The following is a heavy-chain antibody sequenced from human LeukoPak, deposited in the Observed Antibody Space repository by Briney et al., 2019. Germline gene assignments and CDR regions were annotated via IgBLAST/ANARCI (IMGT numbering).Heavy chain of an antibody. Sequence: GGSLRLSCAASGFTFSSYAMSWARQAPGKGLEWVSAISVSGGSTYYADSVKGRFTISRDNSKNTLYLQMNSLTAEDTAVYYCAKKVTGSYNNPLDYWGQGTLVTVSS. CDR1: GFTFSSYA. D-gene: IGHD3-10*01. CDR3: AKKVTGSYNNPLDY. V-gene: IGHV3-23*01. J-gene: IGHJ4*02. CDR2: ISVSGGST.